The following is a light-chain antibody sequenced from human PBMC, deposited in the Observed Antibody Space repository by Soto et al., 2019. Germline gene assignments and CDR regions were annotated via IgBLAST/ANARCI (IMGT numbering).Light chain of an antibody. CDR3: QQYYSYPRT. J-gene: IGKJ1*01. CDR1: QGISSY. Sequence: AIRMTQSPSSFSASTGDRVTITCRASQGISSYLAWYQQKPGKAPKLLIYAASTLQSGVPSRFSGSGSGTDFTLPISCLQSEDFATYYCQQYYSYPRTFCQGAKVEIK. CDR2: AAS. V-gene: IGKV1-8*01.